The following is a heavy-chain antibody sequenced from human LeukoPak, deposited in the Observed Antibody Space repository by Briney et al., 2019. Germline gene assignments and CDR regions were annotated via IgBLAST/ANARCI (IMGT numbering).Heavy chain of an antibody. CDR3: ARVSTKGAGSDYLDY. J-gene: IGHJ4*02. D-gene: IGHD1-1*01. V-gene: IGHV3-72*01. Sequence: GGSLRLSCAASGFTFSDHFMDWVRQAPGKGLEWVGRIRKRPNSYTTEYAASVQGRFAISRDDSKKSLYLQMNSLKTEDPAVYYCARVSTKGAGSDYLDYWGQGTQVTISS. CDR1: GFTFSDHF. CDR2: IRKRPNSYTT.